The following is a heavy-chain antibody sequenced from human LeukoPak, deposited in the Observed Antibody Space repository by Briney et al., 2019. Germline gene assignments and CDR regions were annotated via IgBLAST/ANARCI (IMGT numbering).Heavy chain of an antibody. D-gene: IGHD3-22*01. CDR3: ARGRYYYDSSGYPDAFDI. Sequence: GGSLRLSCAASGFTFSSYSMNWVRQAPGKGLEWVSVIYSGGSTYYADSVKGRSTISRDNSKNTLYLQMNSLRAEDTAVYYCARGRYYYDSSGYPDAFDIWGQGTMVTVSS. CDR1: GFTFSSYS. V-gene: IGHV3-66*01. CDR2: IYSGGST. J-gene: IGHJ3*02.